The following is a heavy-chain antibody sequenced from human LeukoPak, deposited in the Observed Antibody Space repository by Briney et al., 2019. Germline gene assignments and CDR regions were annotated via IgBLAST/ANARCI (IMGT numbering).Heavy chain of an antibody. D-gene: IGHD3-10*01. V-gene: IGHV4-59*01. J-gene: IGHJ4*02. CDR1: GGSISSYY. Sequence: SETLSLTCTVSGGSISSYYWSWIRQPPGKGLEWIGYIYYSGSTNYNPSLKSRVTISVDTSKNQFSLKLSSVTAADTAVYYCARGGTTMVRGVNHFDYWGQGTLATVSS. CDR3: ARGGTTMVRGVNHFDY. CDR2: IYYSGST.